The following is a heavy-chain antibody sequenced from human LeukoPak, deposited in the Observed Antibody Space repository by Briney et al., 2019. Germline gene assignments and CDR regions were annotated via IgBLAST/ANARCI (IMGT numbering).Heavy chain of an antibody. V-gene: IGHV1-8*01. CDR2: MNPNSGNT. J-gene: IGHJ4*02. CDR3: ARAPGYGSGSEREREDRSVFDY. CDR1: GYTFTSYD. D-gene: IGHD3-10*01. Sequence: ASVKVSCKASGYTFTSYDINWVRQATGQGLEWMGWMNPNSGNTGYAQKFQGRVTMTRDTSTSTVYMELSSLRSEDTAVYYCARAPGYGSGSEREREDRSVFDYWGQGTLVTVSS.